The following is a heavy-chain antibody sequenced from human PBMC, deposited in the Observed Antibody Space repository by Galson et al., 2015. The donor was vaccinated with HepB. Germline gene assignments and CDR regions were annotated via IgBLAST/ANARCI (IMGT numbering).Heavy chain of an antibody. CDR1: GFTFRNYW. CDR3: VSCGITNYNLDYNWFDP. D-gene: IGHD2-2*01. J-gene: IGHJ5*02. Sequence: SLRLSCAASGFTFRNYWMNWVRQAPGKGLEWVANIKQDGSEKYYVESVKGRFTISRDNAKNSLYLQMNSLRVEDTAVYYCVSCGITNYNLDYNWFDPWGQGTQVTVSS. CDR2: IKQDGSEK. V-gene: IGHV3-7*01.